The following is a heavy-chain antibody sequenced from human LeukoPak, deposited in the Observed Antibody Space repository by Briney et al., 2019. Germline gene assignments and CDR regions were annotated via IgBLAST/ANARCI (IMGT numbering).Heavy chain of an antibody. CDR2: ISYDGSNK. V-gene: IGHV3-30-3*01. CDR3: ARGVVVITTSHYFDY. CDR1: GFTFSSYA. J-gene: IGHJ4*02. D-gene: IGHD3-22*01. Sequence: GGSLRLSCAASGFTFSSYAMHWVRQAPGKGLEWVAVISYDGSNKYYADSVKGRFTISRDNSKNTLYLQMNSLRAEDTAVYYCARGVVVITTSHYFDYWGQGTLVTVSS.